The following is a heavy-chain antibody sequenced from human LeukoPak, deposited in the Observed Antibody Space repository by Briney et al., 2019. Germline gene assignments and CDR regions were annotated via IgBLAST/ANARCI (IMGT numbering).Heavy chain of an antibody. J-gene: IGHJ4*02. Sequence: GGSLRLSCVVSGFTLSSDAMSWGRQAPGKGLEWVAGTSSRGGGKYHEDSVRGRFTISRDNSKNKVYLQMNSLRAEDAAVYYCAIPPVTSRRGPFFYPFLFWAPGTLLTVPS. CDR1: GFTLSSDA. CDR2: TSSRGGGK. D-gene: IGHD4-17*01. CDR3: AIPPVTSRRGPFFYPFLF. V-gene: IGHV3-23*01.